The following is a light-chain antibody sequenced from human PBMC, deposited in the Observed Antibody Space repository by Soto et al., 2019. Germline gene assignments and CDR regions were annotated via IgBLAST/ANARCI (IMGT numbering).Light chain of an antibody. CDR1: QSISTY. J-gene: IGKJ1*01. Sequence: DLQMTQSPSTLSASVGDRVNITCRASQSISTYLNWYQQKLGRAPTLLIYAASSLQSGVPSRFSGGGSGTDFTLTISSLQPEDFAMYFCQQCYSSPRTFGQGTKVEIK. V-gene: IGKV1-39*01. CDR2: AAS. CDR3: QQCYSSPRT.